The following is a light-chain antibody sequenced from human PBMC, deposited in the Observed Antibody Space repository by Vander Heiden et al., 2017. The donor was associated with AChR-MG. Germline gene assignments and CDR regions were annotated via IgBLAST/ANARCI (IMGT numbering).Light chain of an antibody. CDR1: QSLSGNY. CDR3: HQYAGSPGT. V-gene: IGKV3-20*01. CDR2: GSS. J-gene: IGKJ1*01. Sequence: EVGLTQSPDTLPLSPGEGATLSCRASQSLSGNYFAWYQQGPGQAPRLLIHGSSTRAAAISDRLSGSGSGTDFTLTISREEPEDSAVYYWHQYAGSPGTFGQGTRVEIK.